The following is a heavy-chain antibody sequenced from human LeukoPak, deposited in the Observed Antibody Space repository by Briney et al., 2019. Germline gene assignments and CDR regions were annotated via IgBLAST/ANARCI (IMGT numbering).Heavy chain of an antibody. J-gene: IGHJ5*01. D-gene: IGHD3-10*01. CDR1: GYSFTYYR. CDR3: ARLSGSESRTLNWFDS. Sequence: GESLQITCQCPGYSFTYYRIGWVRQMPGKGLEWMGIIYPGDSDTRYSPSFQGQVTISADKSISTAYLQWSSLKASDTAMYYCARLSGSESRTLNWFDSWGQGTLVTVSS. CDR2: IYPGDSDT. V-gene: IGHV5-51*01.